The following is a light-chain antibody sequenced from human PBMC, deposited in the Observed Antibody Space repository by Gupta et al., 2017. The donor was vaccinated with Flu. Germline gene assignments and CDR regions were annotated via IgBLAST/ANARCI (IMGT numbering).Light chain of an antibody. CDR3: QKYKNSTCT. CDR2: GAS. V-gene: IGKV3-15*01. J-gene: IGKJ4*01. CDR1: QSVSSN. Sequence: PATLSVSPGERATRSCRASQSVSSNLAGYQQKPGQAPRLRSYGASTRATGIPARGSGSGSGTEFTLTIRSLQSEDFAVYDCQKYKNSTCTFGRGTKMEIK.